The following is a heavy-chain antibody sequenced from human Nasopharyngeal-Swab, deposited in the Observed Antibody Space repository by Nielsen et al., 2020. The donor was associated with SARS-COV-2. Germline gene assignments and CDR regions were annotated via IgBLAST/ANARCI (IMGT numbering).Heavy chain of an antibody. CDR1: GGSISSYY. CDR3: ARVGARDYVWGSYRPNPGGY. V-gene: IGHV4-59*01. CDR2: IYYSGST. D-gene: IGHD3-16*02. J-gene: IGHJ4*02. Sequence: SETPSLTCTVSGGSISSYYWSWIRQPPGKGLEWIGYIYYSGSTNYNPSLKSRVTISVDTSKDQFSLKLSSVTAADTAVYYCARVGARDYVWGSYRPNPGGYWGQGTLVTVSS.